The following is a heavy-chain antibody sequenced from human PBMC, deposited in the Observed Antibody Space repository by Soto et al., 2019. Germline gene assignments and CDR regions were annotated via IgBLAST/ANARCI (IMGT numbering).Heavy chain of an antibody. CDR1: GGSFSGYY. CDR3: ARGDSSSLYYYYYMDV. D-gene: IGHD6-6*01. J-gene: IGHJ6*03. Sequence: QVQLQQWGAGLLKPSETLSLTRAVSGGSFSGYYWSWIRQPPGKGLEWIGDINHSGDTNYNPSLKSRVTLSGDTSKNQFSLKLRSVTAADTAVYYCARGDSSSLYYYYYMDVWGKGTTVTVSS. CDR2: INHSGDT. V-gene: IGHV4-34*01.